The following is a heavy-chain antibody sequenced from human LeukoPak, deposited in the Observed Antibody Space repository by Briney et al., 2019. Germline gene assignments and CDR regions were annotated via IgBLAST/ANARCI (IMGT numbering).Heavy chain of an antibody. CDR3: ARGTDSGYSYGYYYYYYMDV. Sequence: GGSLRLSCAASALRFSSFAMAWVRQVPGKGLEWVAVISYDGSNKYYADSVKGRFTISRDNSKNTLYLQMNSLRAEDTAVYYCARGTDSGYSYGYYYYYYMDVWGKGTTVTVSS. CDR1: ALRFSSFA. D-gene: IGHD5-18*01. V-gene: IGHV3-30*03. J-gene: IGHJ6*03. CDR2: ISYDGSNK.